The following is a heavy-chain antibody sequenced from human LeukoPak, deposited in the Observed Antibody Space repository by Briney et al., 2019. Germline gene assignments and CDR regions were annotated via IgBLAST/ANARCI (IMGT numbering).Heavy chain of an antibody. Sequence: GRSLRLSCAASGFTFSNYAMHWVRQAPGKGLEWVAVISYDGSNKYYADSVKGRFTISRDNSKNTLYLQMNSLRAEDTAVYYCAREIVVVPAAGWFDPWGQGTLVTVSS. J-gene: IGHJ5*02. CDR3: AREIVVVPAAGWFDP. D-gene: IGHD2-2*01. V-gene: IGHV3-30*04. CDR1: GFTFSNYA. CDR2: ISYDGSNK.